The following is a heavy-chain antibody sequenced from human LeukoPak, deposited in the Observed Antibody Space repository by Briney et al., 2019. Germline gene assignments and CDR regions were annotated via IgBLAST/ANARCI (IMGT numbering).Heavy chain of an antibody. CDR1: GFTVSNNY. D-gene: IGHD1-26*01. CDR3: AREGSGSPFDY. CDR2: IYSGGST. V-gene: IGHV3-53*01. J-gene: IGHJ4*02. Sequence: GGSLRLSCAASGFTVSNNYMSWVRQAPGKGLEWVSIIYSGGSTYYADSVKGRFTISRDNSKNTLYLQMNSLRAEDTAVYYCAREGSGSPFDYWGQGTLVTVSS.